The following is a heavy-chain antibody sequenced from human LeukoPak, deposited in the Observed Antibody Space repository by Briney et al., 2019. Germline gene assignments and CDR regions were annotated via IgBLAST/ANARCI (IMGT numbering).Heavy chain of an antibody. J-gene: IGHJ4*02. V-gene: IGHV1-24*01. D-gene: IGHD6-6*01. CDR2: YDPVDSET. Sequence: ASVTVSCKVSGKXLTELSMHGVRQSPGKGLEGMGGYDPVDSETIYAQKFQGRVTMPEDTSTDTAYMEMTSLRSEDSAVYYFATEHSSSNDYWGQGTQVIVSS. CDR1: GKXLTELS. CDR3: ATEHSSSNDY.